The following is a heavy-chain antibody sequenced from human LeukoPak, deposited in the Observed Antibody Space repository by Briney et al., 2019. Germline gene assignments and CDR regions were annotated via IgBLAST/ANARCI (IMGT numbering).Heavy chain of an antibody. D-gene: IGHD3-10*01. CDR2: IIPILGIA. CDR3: ARDSGLRSIGSFDY. J-gene: IGHJ4*02. V-gene: IGHV1-69*04. CDR1: GGTFTSYA. Sequence: ASVKVSCKASGGTFTSYAISLVRQAPGQGIEWMGRIIPILGIANYAQKFQGRVTITADKSTSKAYMELNSLSSEDTAVYYCARDSGLRSIGSFDYWGQGTLVTVSS.